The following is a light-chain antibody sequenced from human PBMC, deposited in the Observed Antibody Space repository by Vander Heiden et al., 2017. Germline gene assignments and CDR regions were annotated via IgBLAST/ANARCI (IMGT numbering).Light chain of an antibody. CDR1: TLGDKY. Sequence: SYELTQPPSVSVSPGQTARVTCSGDTLGDKYACWYQQKPGQSPVLVIYQDTKRPAGIPERCSGSNSVNTATLTISGTQAMDEADYYCQAWDSSTGVFGTGTKVTVL. V-gene: IGLV3-1*01. J-gene: IGLJ1*01. CDR3: QAWDSSTGV. CDR2: QDT.